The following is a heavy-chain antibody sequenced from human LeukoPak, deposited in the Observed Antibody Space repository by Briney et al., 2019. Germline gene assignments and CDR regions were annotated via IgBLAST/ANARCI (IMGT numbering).Heavy chain of an antibody. D-gene: IGHD3-10*01. V-gene: IGHV3-23*01. J-gene: IGHJ5*02. Sequence: GGSLRLSCAASGFTFSSYAMSWVRQAPGKGLEWVSAISGSGGSTYYADSVKGRFTISRDNSKNTLYLQMNSLRAEDTAVYYCAKDTHLFYTYYYGSGSSWFDPWGQGTLVTVSS. CDR3: AKDTHLFYTYYYGSGSSWFDP. CDR1: GFTFSSYA. CDR2: ISGSGGST.